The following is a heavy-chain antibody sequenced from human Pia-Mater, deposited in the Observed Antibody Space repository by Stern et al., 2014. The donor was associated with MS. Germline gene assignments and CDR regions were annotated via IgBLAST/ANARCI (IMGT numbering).Heavy chain of an antibody. Sequence: QDQLVQSGAEVKKPGASMTISCKTSGYNFIDHAIHWVRQAPGQRLEWMGWINGGPGTTKYSQKFQGRVSFPRDKAASAAYMDLSSLSPDDTAVYYCARQPDYSDFLDFWGQGTLVTVSS. D-gene: IGHD4-11*01. J-gene: IGHJ4*02. CDR3: ARQPDYSDFLDF. CDR2: INGGPGTT. V-gene: IGHV1-3*01. CDR1: GYNFIDHA.